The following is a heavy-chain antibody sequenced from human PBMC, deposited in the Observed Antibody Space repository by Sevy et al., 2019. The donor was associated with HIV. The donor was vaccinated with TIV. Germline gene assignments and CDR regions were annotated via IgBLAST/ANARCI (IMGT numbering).Heavy chain of an antibody. CDR2: IYYSGST. Sequence: SETLSLTCSVSGGSFSSGGYYWSWIRQHPEKGLEWIGYIYYSGSTFYNPSLRSRLTISGDTSKEQFSLKLSSVTAADTAVYYCARVLPYCSSSTCFSPAGWFDPWGQGTLVTVSS. J-gene: IGHJ5*02. CDR1: GGSFSSGGYY. CDR3: ARVLPYCSSSTCFSPAGWFDP. V-gene: IGHV4-31*03. D-gene: IGHD2-2*01.